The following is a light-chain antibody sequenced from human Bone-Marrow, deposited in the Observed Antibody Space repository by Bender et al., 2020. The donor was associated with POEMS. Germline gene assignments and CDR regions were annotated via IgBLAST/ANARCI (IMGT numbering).Light chain of an antibody. Sequence: QSALTQPASVSGSPGQSITISCTGTSSDVGSYNLVSWYQQHPGKAPKLMIYEVNNRPSGVPDRFSGSKSGTAASLAISGLQPEDEADYYCQSYDTTRSGSRVFGTGTKVTVL. CDR1: SSDVGSYNL. J-gene: IGLJ1*01. CDR2: EVN. CDR3: QSYDTTRSGSRV. V-gene: IGLV2-23*02.